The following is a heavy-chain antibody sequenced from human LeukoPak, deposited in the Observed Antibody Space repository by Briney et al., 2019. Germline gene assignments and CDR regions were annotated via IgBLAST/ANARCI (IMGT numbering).Heavy chain of an antibody. CDR1: GGSISSSSYY. D-gene: IGHD5-18*01. CDR3: ARAPSDTAMGSDRWFDP. J-gene: IGHJ5*02. V-gene: IGHV4-39*07. Sequence: SETLSLTCTVSGGSISSSSYYWGWIRQPPGKGLEWIGSIYYSGSTYYNPSLKSRVTISVDTSKNQFSLKLSSVTAADTAVYYCARAPSDTAMGSDRWFDPWGQGTLVTVSS. CDR2: IYYSGST.